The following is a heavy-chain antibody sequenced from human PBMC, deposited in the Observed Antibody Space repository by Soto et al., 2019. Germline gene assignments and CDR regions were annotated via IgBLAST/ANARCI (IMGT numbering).Heavy chain of an antibody. CDR3: ARSPPGYSSSWYYFQH. CDR2: IYYSGST. D-gene: IGHD6-13*01. Sequence: SETPSLTCTVSGGSISSYYWSWIRQPPGKGLEWIGYIYYSGSTNYNPSLKSRVTISVDTSKNQFSLKLSSVTAADTAVYYCARSPPGYSSSWYYFQHWGQGTLVTVSS. J-gene: IGHJ1*01. V-gene: IGHV4-59*01. CDR1: GGSISSYY.